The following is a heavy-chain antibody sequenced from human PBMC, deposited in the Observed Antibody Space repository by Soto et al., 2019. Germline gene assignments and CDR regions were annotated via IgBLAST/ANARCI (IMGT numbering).Heavy chain of an antibody. CDR3: ARQGPRGGYCESTSCHYDD. J-gene: IGHJ4*02. Sequence: GESLKISCKGSGYTFPSYWIGWVRQMPGKGLEWMGIIYPGDSDARYSPSFQGQVTISVDMSISTAYLHLSSLKASDTAMYYCARQGPRGGYCESTSCHYDDWGQGTVVTVSS. CDR1: GYTFPSYW. D-gene: IGHD2-2*01. CDR2: IYPGDSDA. V-gene: IGHV5-51*01.